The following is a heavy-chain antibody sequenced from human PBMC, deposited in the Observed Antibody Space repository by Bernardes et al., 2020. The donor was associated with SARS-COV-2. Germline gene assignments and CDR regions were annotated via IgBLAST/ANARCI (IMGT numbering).Heavy chain of an antibody. J-gene: IGHJ4*02. CDR1: GYTFTSYG. CDR3: ARGEPNTFWGVIVMLPFDY. Sequence: ASVKVSCKASGYTFTSYGIRWVRQAPGHGLEWMGWIRAYNGNTNYAQKLQGRVTMTTDTSTSTAYMELRSLRSDASAVYYCARGEPNTFWGVIVMLPFDYWGQGTLVTFSS. V-gene: IGHV1-18*01. CDR2: IRAYNGNT. D-gene: IGHD3-16*02.